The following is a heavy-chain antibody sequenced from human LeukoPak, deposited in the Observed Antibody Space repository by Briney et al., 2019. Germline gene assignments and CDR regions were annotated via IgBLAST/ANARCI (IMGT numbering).Heavy chain of an antibody. Sequence: SETLSLTCAVSGGSFFGSHWNWIRQSPQKGLEGIGEISHSGRTNYNPSLKSRVTTSVDTSKSQFFLKLTSVTAADTAVYYCARDPTTVVTLPYYFDFWGQGTLVTVSA. J-gene: IGHJ4*02. CDR3: ARDPTTVVTLPYYFDF. CDR1: GGSFFGSH. CDR2: ISHSGRT. D-gene: IGHD4-23*01. V-gene: IGHV4-34*01.